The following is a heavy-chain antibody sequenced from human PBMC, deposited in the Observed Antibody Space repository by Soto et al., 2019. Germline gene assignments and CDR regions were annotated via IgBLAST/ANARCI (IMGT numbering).Heavy chain of an antibody. V-gene: IGHV3-74*03. CDR3: ETAGTGTFTY. Sequence: EVQLVESGGGLVQPGGSLRLSCAASGFTFSGSWMHWVRQAPGKGLVWVSRISSDGSSTTYADSVKGRFTISRDNAKNMLYLQMNSRRAENTAVYYCETAGTGTFTYWGQGTLETVSS. D-gene: IGHD1-1*01. CDR1: GFTFSGSW. CDR2: ISSDGSST. J-gene: IGHJ4*02.